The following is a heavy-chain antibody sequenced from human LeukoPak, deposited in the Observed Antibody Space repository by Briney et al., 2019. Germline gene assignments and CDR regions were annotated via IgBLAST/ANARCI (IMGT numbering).Heavy chain of an antibody. V-gene: IGHV3-30*18. CDR3: AKEKDSYSFAKRSFDL. D-gene: IGHD5-18*01. J-gene: IGHJ2*01. CDR2: ISYNGSNT. CDR1: GFTFRSYG. Sequence: PGGSLRLSCAASGFTFRSYGMHWVRQAPGKGLEWVAAISYNGSNTYYADSVKGRFTISRDNSKNTLYLQMNSLRTEDTAVYYCAKEKDSYSFAKRSFDLWGRGTLVTVSS.